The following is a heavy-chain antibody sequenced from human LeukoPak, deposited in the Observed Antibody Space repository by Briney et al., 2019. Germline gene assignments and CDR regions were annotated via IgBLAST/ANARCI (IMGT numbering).Heavy chain of an antibody. CDR3: AKNGDRGAYCSGGSCYPYYYYSMDV. Sequence: QPGGSLRLSCAASGFTFSTYDMHWVRQATGKGLEWVSSISSTGGTTYYADSVKGRFTISRDNSKNTLFLQLNSLRAEDTAIYYCAKNGDRGAYCSGGSCYPYYYYSMDVWGKGTTVTISS. CDR2: ISSTGGTT. CDR1: GFTFSTYD. J-gene: IGHJ6*03. V-gene: IGHV3-23*01. D-gene: IGHD2-15*01.